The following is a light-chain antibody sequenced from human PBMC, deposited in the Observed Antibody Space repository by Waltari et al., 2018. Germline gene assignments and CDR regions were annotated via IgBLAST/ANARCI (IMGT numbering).Light chain of an antibody. CDR3: QQYNSDDWT. CDR2: EVS. Sequence: DIQMTQSPSTLSAFVGERVTITCRASQSINRGVAWYQQKPGKAPKRLIHEVSSLVSGVPSRFSGSGSGTEFTLTISSLQPDDFATYYCQQYNSDDWTFGQGTKVEI. CDR1: QSINRG. V-gene: IGKV1-5*01. J-gene: IGKJ1*01.